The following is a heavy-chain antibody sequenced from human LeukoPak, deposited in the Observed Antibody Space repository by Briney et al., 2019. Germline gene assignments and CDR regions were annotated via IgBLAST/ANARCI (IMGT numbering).Heavy chain of an antibody. J-gene: IGHJ4*02. D-gene: IGHD1-26*01. CDR1: GFTFSSYS. CDR2: ISSSSSYI. V-gene: IGHV3-21*01. CDR3: ARGATRLRYYFDY. Sequence: GGSLRLSCAASGFTFSSYSMNWVRQAPGKGLEWVSSISSSSSYIYYADSMKGRFTISRDNAKNSLYLQMNSLRAEDTAVYYCARGATRLRYYFDYWGQGTLVTVSS.